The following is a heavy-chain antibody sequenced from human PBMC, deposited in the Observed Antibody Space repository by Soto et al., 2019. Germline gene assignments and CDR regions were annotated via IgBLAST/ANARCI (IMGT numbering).Heavy chain of an antibody. CDR3: ASPYYDFWSGYYRSYYYYGMDV. D-gene: IGHD3-3*01. CDR1: CGYIISSSYY. Sequence: SETLSLTCTVSCGYIISSSYYWGWIRQPPGKGLEWIGSIYCSGSTYYNPSLKSRVTISVDTSKNQFSLKLSSVTAADTAVYYCASPYYDFWSGYYRSYYYYGMDVWGQGTTVT. V-gene: IGHV4-39*01. CDR2: IYCSGST. J-gene: IGHJ6*02.